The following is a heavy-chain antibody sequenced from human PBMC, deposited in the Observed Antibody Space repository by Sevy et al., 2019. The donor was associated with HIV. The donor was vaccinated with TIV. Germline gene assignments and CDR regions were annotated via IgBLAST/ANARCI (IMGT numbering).Heavy chain of an antibody. D-gene: IGHD2-21*02. V-gene: IGHV3-33*08. J-gene: IGHJ4*02. CDR1: GFTFSSYV. CDR2: IWYDGTIK. Sequence: GRSLRLSCAASGFTFSSYVMHWVRQAPGKGLEWVALIWYDGTIKYDADSVKGRFTISRDNAKDTLFLQMNSLTPEDTAVYYCARGGGCGGGDCYSIDYWGQGALVTVSS. CDR3: ARGGGCGGGDCYSIDY.